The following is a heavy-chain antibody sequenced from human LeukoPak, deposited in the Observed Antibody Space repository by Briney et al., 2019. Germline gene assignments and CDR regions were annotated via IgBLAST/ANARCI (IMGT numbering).Heavy chain of an antibody. CDR3: ARGDGYNSFFQH. J-gene: IGHJ1*01. V-gene: IGHV3-30*03. CDR2: ISYDGSNK. Sequence: PGGSLRLSCAASGFTFSSYGMHWVRQAPGKGLEWVAVISYDGSNKYYADSVKGRFTISRDNSKNTLYLQMNSLRAEDTAVYYCARGDGYNSFFQHWGQGTLVTVSS. CDR1: GFTFSSYG. D-gene: IGHD5-12*01.